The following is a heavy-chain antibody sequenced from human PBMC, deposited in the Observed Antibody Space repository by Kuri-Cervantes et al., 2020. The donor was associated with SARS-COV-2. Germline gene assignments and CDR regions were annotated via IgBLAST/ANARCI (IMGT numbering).Heavy chain of an antibody. Sequence: GESLKISCAASGFTFSSYAMSWVRQAPGKGLEWVSAISGSGGSTYYADSVKGRFTISRDNSKNTLYLQMNSLRAEDTAVYYCAKVGAGYCSGGSCDSVVVDWGQGTLVTVSS. CDR1: GFTFSSYA. CDR3: AKVGAGYCSGGSCDSVVVD. CDR2: ISGSGGST. D-gene: IGHD2-15*01. J-gene: IGHJ4*02. V-gene: IGHV3-23*01.